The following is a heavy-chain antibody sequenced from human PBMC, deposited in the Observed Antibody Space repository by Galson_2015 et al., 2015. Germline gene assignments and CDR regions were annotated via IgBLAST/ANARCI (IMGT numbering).Heavy chain of an antibody. Sequence: SVKVSCKASGYTFTSYDINWVRQATGQGLEWMGWTNPNRGNTGYAQKFQGRVTMTRNTSISTAYMELSSLRSEDTAVYYCARGASYYYASSGAQTHNCFAPRVPGTRVTV. CDR3: ARGASYYYASSGAQTHNCFAP. CDR1: GYTFTSYD. CDR2: TNPNRGNT. J-gene: IGHJ5*02. V-gene: IGHV1-8*01. D-gene: IGHD3-22*01.